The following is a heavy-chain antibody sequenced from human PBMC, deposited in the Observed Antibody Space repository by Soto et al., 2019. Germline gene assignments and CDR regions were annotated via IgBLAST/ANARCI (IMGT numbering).Heavy chain of an antibody. CDR1: GYNFTSYG. CDR2: ISAYTGNT. D-gene: IGHD3-16*01. Sequence: VKVSCKASGYNFTSYGISWVRQAPGQGLEWMGWISAYTGNTKYAPKFQGRVTMTTDTSTTTAYLELRSLRSDDTAVYYCLWGSSEFDYWGQGTLVTVSS. CDR3: LWGSSEFDY. V-gene: IGHV1-18*01. J-gene: IGHJ4*02.